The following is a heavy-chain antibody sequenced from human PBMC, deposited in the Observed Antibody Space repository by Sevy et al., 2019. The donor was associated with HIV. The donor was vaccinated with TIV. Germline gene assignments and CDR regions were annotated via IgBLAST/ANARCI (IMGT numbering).Heavy chain of an antibody. D-gene: IGHD6-19*01. CDR1: GFTFSSYS. CDR3: ARPDLSGWYFDF. V-gene: IGHV3-48*01. J-gene: IGHJ4*01. Sequence: GGSLRLSCVASGFTFSSYSMNWVRQAPGKGLEWVSYISSSSDSSRTLYYADSVKGRFSISSDNAKNSFHLQMTSLRVEDTAVYYCARPDLSGWYFDFWGHGTLVTVSS. CDR2: ISSSSDSSRTL.